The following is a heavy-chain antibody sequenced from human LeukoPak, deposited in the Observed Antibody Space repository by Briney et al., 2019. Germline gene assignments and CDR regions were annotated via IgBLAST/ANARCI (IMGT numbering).Heavy chain of an antibody. Sequence: ASVKVSCKVSGYTLSELSLHWVRQAPGKGLEWVGWINPNSGGTSYAQKFQDRVTLTRDTSITTAYMELSRLRSDDTAVYYCARHPNLDYWGQGTLVIVSS. CDR3: ARHPNLDY. V-gene: IGHV1-2*02. J-gene: IGHJ4*02. CDR1: GYTLSELS. CDR2: INPNSGGT.